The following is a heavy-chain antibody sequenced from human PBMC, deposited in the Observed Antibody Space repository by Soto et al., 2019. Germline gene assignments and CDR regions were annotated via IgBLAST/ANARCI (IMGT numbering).Heavy chain of an antibody. J-gene: IGHJ4*02. CDR3: AHSGFNSGWYHFDY. D-gene: IGHD6-19*01. CDR1: GFSFSTSGVG. Sequence: QITLKESGPTLVKPTQTLTLTCTFSGFSFSTSGVGVGWIRQPPGRALEWLALIYWDDDERYSPSLKSRLTITKDTSRTQVVLTMTNMDPVDRATYYCAHSGFNSGWYHFDYWGQGALVTVSS. V-gene: IGHV2-5*02. CDR2: IYWDDDE.